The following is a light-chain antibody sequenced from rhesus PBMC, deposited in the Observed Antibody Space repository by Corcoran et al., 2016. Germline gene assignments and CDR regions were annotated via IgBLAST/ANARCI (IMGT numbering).Light chain of an antibody. CDR3: QQYHDWNT. J-gene: IGKJ3*01. CDR1: QSVRRY. V-gene: IGKV3S9*01. CDR2: GTS. Sequence: EIVMTQSPATLSLSPGDRATLSCRACQSVRRYVAWYQQKPEQAPRLLIYGTSTRATGIPDRFSGSGSGTDFTLIISSLEPEDVGLYSCQQYHDWNTFGPGTRLDIK.